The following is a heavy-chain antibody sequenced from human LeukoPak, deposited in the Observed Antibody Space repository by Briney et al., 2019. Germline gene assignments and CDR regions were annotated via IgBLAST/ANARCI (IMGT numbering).Heavy chain of an antibody. D-gene: IGHD5-24*01. V-gene: IGHV3-23*01. CDR1: GFTFSSYG. CDR2: ISDSGGST. J-gene: IGHJ4*02. Sequence: GGSLRLSCAASGFTFSSYGMSWVRQAPGKGLEWVSTISDSGGSTYSADSVKGRFTISRDNSKNTLYLQMNSLRAEDTAVYYCAKGRRDGYNFDFDYWGQGTLVTVSS. CDR3: AKGRRDGYNFDFDY.